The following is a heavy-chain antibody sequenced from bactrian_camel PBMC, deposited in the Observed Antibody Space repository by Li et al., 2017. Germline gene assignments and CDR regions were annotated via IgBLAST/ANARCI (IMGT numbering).Heavy chain of an antibody. V-gene: IGHV3S55*01. J-gene: IGHJ4*01. CDR3: AARWGEYCWMGATFSN. Sequence: HVQLVESGGGSVQAGGSLKLSCATSGITYSAWCMAWFRQAPGKEREGVAFIGRSGTTTYADSVKGRFTISKDSDANTLYLQMNSLKPEDTATYYCAARWGEYCWMGATFSNWGQGTQVTVS. CDR1: GITYSAWC. CDR2: IGRSGTT. D-gene: IGHD7*01.